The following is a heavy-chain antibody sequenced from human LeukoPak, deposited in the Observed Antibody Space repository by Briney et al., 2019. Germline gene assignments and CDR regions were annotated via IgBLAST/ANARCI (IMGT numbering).Heavy chain of an antibody. Sequence: GSLRLSCAASGFTFNTYALHWVRQAPGKGLEWVAVISYDGGNNHYADSVKGRFTISRDSSKNTLLLQMNSLRAEDTAVYYCARAPTRSSDTVTGYLFDSWGQGTLVTVSS. D-gene: IGHD3-9*01. V-gene: IGHV3-30-3*01. CDR1: GFTFNTYA. J-gene: IGHJ4*02. CDR2: ISYDGGNN. CDR3: ARAPTRSSDTVTGYLFDS.